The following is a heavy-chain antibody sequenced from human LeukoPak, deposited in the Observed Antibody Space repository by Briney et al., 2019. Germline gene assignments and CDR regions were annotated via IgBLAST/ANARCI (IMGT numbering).Heavy chain of an antibody. V-gene: IGHV3-23*01. CDR2: ISGSGDGT. Sequence: GGSLRLSCAASGFTFSSYAVSWVRQAPGKGLEWVSAISGSGDGTYYADSVKGRFTISRDNSKNTLYLQMSSLSTEDTAVYYCAKTTTGYSSGRYPGWPVDYWGQGALVSVSS. CDR1: GFTFSSYA. D-gene: IGHD6-19*01. CDR3: AKTTTGYSSGRYPGWPVDY. J-gene: IGHJ4*02.